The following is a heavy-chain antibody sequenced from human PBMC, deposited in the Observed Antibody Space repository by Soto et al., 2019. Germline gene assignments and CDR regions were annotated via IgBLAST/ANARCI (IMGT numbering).Heavy chain of an antibody. CDR2: IPNTENKK. V-gene: IGHV3-30-3*01. D-gene: IGHD1-26*01. CDR1: GFTFSSYG. Sequence: QVQLEESGGGVVQPGTSLRLSCVASGFTFSSYGMHWVRQAQGKGLEWVAVIPNTENKKYYADSVKGRFTISRDNSQNTLFLQMDSLMSEDTAVYYCARTAGGRFSGALDIWGQGTMVTVS. CDR3: ARTAGGRFSGALDI. J-gene: IGHJ3*02.